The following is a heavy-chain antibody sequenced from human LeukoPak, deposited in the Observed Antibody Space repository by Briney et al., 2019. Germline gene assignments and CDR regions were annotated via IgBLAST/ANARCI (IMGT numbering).Heavy chain of an antibody. V-gene: IGHV4-59*01. CDR1: GGSISSYY. CDR3: AREGAAAEGFDY. CDR2: IYYSGST. J-gene: IGHJ4*02. Sequence: ASETLSLICTVSGGSISSYYWSWIRQPPGKGLEWIGYIYYSGSTNYNPSLKSRVTISVDTSKNQFSLKLSSVTAADRAVYYCAREGAAAEGFDYWGQGTLVTVSS. D-gene: IGHD6-13*01.